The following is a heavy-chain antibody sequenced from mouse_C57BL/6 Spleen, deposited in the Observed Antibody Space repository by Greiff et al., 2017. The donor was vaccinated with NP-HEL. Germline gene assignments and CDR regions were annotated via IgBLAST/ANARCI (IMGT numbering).Heavy chain of an antibody. J-gene: IGHJ4*01. Sequence: EVQSQQSGAELVKPGASVKWSCTASGLNIKDYYMHRVKQRTEQGLEWSGRIDPEDGETKYAPKFQGKATITADTSSNPAYLQLSSLTSEDTAVYYCAPAAVGFYAMDYWGQGASVTVSS. D-gene: IGHD1-1*01. CDR3: APAAVGFYAMDY. CDR2: IDPEDGET. V-gene: IGHV14-2*01. CDR1: GLNIKDYY.